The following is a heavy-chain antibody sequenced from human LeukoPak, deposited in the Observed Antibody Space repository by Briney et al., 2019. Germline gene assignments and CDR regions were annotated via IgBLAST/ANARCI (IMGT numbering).Heavy chain of an antibody. CDR2: IRYDGSNK. V-gene: IGHV3-30*02. J-gene: IGHJ4*02. CDR1: GFTFSSYG. Sequence: GGSLRLSCAASGFTFSSYGMHWVRQAPGKGLEWVAFIRYDGSNKYYADSVKGRFTISRDNSKNTLYLQMNSLRAEDTAVYYCAKAVTLSIAVADWGQGTLVTVSS. D-gene: IGHD6-19*01. CDR3: AKAVTLSIAVAD.